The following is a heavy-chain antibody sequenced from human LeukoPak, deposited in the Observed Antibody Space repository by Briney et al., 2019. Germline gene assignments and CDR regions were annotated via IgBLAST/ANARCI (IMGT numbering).Heavy chain of an antibody. D-gene: IGHD3-10*01. Sequence: SETLSLTCTVSGGSISSYYWSWIRQPPGKGLEWIGYIYYSGSTNYNPSLKSRVTISVDTYKNQFSLKLSSVTAADTAVYYCARSRAPPMDTFYFDYWGQGTLVTVSS. J-gene: IGHJ4*02. CDR3: ARSRAPPMDTFYFDY. V-gene: IGHV4-59*01. CDR1: GGSISSYY. CDR2: IYYSGST.